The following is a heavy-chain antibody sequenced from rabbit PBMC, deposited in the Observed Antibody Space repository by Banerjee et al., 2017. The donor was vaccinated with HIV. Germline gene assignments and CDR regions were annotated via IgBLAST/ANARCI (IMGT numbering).Heavy chain of an antibody. V-gene: IGHV1S7*01. D-gene: IGHD2-1*01. CDR1: GFDFSSYG. Sequence: QLKESGGGLVQPGGSLKLSCKASGFDFSSYGVSWVRQAPGKGLEWIGYIDPVFGSTYYASWVNGRFTISSHNAQNTLYLQLNSLTVADTATYFCVSYDDYGDRNLWGQGTLVTVS. J-gene: IGHJ4*01. CDR2: IDPVFGST. CDR3: VSYDDYGDRNL.